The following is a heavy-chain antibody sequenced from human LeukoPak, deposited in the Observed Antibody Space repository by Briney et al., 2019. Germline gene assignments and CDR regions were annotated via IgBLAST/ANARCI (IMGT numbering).Heavy chain of an antibody. CDR2: INPNSGGT. D-gene: IGHD3-3*01. CDR3: ARGAPYYDFWSGYYYYMDV. Sequence: ASVKVPCKASGYTFTGYYMHWVRQAPGQGLEWMGWINPNSGGTNYAQKFQGRVTMTRDTSISTAYMELSRLRSDDTAVYYCARGAPYYDFWSGYYYYMDVWGKGTTVTVSS. J-gene: IGHJ6*03. V-gene: IGHV1-2*02. CDR1: GYTFTGYY.